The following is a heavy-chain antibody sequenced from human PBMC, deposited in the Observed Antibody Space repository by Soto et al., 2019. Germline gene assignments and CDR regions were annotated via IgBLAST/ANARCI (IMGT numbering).Heavy chain of an antibody. D-gene: IGHD3-22*01. J-gene: IGHJ4*02. CDR2: ISGSGGST. CDR1: GFTFSSYA. CDR3: AKDHPTWYYYDSSGYYFDY. V-gene: IGHV3-23*01. Sequence: GGSLRLSCAASGFTFSSYAMSWVRQAPGKGLEWVSAISGSGGSTYYADSVKGRFTISRDNSKNTLYLQMNSLRAEDTAVYYCAKDHPTWYYYDSSGYYFDYWGQGTLVTVSS.